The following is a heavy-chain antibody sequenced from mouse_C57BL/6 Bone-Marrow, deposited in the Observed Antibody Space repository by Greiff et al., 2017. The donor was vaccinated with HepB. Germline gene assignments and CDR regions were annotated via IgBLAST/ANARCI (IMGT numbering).Heavy chain of an antibody. CDR2: IRSKSNNYAT. CDR3: VRHGGKGYFDY. Sequence: EVQVVESGGGLVQPKGSLKLSCAASGFSFNTYAMNWVRQAPGKGLEWVARIRSKSNNYATYYADSVKDRFTISRDDSESMLYLQMNNLKTEDTAMYYCVRHGGKGYFDYWGQGTTLTVSS. J-gene: IGHJ2*01. CDR1: GFSFNTYA. V-gene: IGHV10-1*01.